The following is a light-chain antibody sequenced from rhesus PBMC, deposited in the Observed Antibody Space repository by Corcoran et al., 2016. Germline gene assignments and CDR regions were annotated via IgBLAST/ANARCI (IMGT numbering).Light chain of an antibody. V-gene: IGLV3S11*01. CDR1: SLKTSF. CDR2: GNT. J-gene: IGLJ1*01. CDR3: GSWDNSGDHYI. Sequence: SGLTQEPTLSVALGHTVRVTCQGDSLKTSFVSWYQQKPGQVPVLVIYGNTNRPSGIPGRFSGSWSGNTGSLTITGAQVEDEADYYCGSWDNSGDHYIFGAGTRVTVL.